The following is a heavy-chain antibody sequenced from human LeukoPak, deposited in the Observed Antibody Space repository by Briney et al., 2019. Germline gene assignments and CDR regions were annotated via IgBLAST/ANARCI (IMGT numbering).Heavy chain of an antibody. V-gene: IGHV1-2*02. CDR3: ARDDYYGSGSPELGFDY. CDR1: GYTFTGYY. D-gene: IGHD3-10*01. CDR2: INPNSGGT. Sequence: VASVKVSCKASGYTFTGYYMHWVRQAPGQGLEWMGWINPNSGGTNYAQKFQGRVTMTRDTSISTAYMELRSLRSDDTAVYYCARDDYYGSGSPELGFDYWGQGTLVTVSS. J-gene: IGHJ4*02.